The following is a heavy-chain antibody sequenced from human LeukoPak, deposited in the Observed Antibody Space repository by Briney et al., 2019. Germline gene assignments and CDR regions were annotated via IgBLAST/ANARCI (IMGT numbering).Heavy chain of an antibody. Sequence: SETLSLTCTVSDDSVSSGAYYWSWIRHHPGKGLEWIGYVFYNGNTFNNPSLESRLTISVDTSKQQFSLKLKSVTAADTALYYCARSAALPPYYFDYWGQGTLVTVSS. D-gene: IGHD2-15*01. CDR3: ARSAALPPYYFDY. CDR2: VFYNGNT. CDR1: DDSVSSGAYY. J-gene: IGHJ4*02. V-gene: IGHV4-31*03.